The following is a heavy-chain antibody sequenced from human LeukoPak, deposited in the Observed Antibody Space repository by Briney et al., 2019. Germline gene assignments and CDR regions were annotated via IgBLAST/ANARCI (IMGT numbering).Heavy chain of an antibody. Sequence: ASVKVSCKASGYTFTVSYIHWVRQAPGLGLEWMGWINPNSGGTYSAQMFQGRVTMTRDTTITTSYMELSRRRSDAAALYCCARGGGYNYFDYWGQGTLVTVSS. J-gene: IGHJ4*02. CDR3: ARGGGYNYFDY. D-gene: IGHD5-24*01. CDR1: GYTFTVSY. V-gene: IGHV1-2*02. CDR2: INPNSGGT.